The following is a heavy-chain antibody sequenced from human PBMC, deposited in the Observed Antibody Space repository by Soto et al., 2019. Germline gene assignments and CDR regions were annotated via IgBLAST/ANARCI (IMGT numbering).Heavy chain of an antibody. Sequence: PGEPLKIYCKGSGYSFTSYWIGWVRQMPGKGLEWMGIIYPGDSDTRYSPSFQGQVTISADKSISTAYLQWSSLKASDTAMYYCASSDDSSGYYSDYWGQGTLVTVSS. CDR1: GYSFTSYW. V-gene: IGHV5-51*01. D-gene: IGHD3-22*01. CDR2: IYPGDSDT. J-gene: IGHJ4*02. CDR3: ASSDDSSGYYSDY.